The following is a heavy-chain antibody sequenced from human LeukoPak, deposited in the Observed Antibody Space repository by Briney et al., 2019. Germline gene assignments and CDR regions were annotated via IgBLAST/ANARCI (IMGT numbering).Heavy chain of an antibody. CDR3: ARGSRYNWNYICNY. CDR2: INHSGST. CDR1: GGSFSGYH. J-gene: IGHJ4*02. D-gene: IGHD1-7*01. V-gene: IGHV4-34*01. Sequence: PSETLSLTCAVYGGSFSGYHWSWIRQPPGKGLEWIGEINHSGSTNYNPSLKSRVTISVDTSKNQFSLKLSSVTAADTAVYYCARGSRYNWNYICNYWGQGTLVTVSS.